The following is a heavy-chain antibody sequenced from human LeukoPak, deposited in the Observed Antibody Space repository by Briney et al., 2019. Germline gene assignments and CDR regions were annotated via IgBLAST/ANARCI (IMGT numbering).Heavy chain of an antibody. CDR2: IVVGSGNT. CDR1: GFTFTSSA. D-gene: IGHD6-13*01. Sequence: SVTVSFTASGFTFTSSAVQWVRQARGQRLEWIGWIVVGSGNTNYAQKFQERVTITRDMSTSTAYVELSSLRSEDTAVYYCAADLAAAGTLDYWGQGTLVTVSS. CDR3: AADLAAAGTLDY. J-gene: IGHJ4*02. V-gene: IGHV1-58*01.